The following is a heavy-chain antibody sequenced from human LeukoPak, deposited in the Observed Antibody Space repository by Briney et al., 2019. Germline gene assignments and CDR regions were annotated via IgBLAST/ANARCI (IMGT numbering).Heavy chain of an antibody. Sequence: ASVKVSCKASGYTFTSYYMHWERQAPGQGLEWMGIINPSGGSTSYAQKFQGRVTMTRDTSTSTVYMELSSLRSEDTAVYYCARDHQPGIAAAGTYYFDYWGQGTLVTVSS. CDR3: ARDHQPGIAAAGTYYFDY. V-gene: IGHV1-46*01. D-gene: IGHD6-13*01. CDR2: INPSGGST. J-gene: IGHJ4*02. CDR1: GYTFTSYY.